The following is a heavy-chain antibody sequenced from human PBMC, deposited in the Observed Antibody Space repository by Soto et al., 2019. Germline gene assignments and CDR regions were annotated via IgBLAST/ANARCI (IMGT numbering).Heavy chain of an antibody. D-gene: IGHD1-26*01. CDR2: SRGRASGYTI. J-gene: IGHJ4*02. Sequence: EVQLVESGGGLVQPGGSLRLSCAASGFTLSDYRMDWVRLAPRKGLEWVARSRGRASGYTIEYAASVEDRFTISRDDSKNSLYLQMNSLKIEDTAVYYFSRDIGRHSFDYWGQGTPVTVSS. CDR1: GFTLSDYR. CDR3: SRDIGRHSFDY. V-gene: IGHV3-72*01.